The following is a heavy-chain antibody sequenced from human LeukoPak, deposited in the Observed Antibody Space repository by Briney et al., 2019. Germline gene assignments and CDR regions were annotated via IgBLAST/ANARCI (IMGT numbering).Heavy chain of an antibody. D-gene: IGHD2-21*01. CDR1: GFSISAYW. Sequence: GGSLRLSCAASGFSISAYWMTWVRQAPGKGLEWEANINQDGSEKYSVDSVKGRFTISRDNAKNSLYLQMDSLRAEDTAVYYCARDLVVVGSYFYYGMDVWGQGTTVTVSS. CDR3: ARDLVVVGSYFYYGMDV. CDR2: INQDGSEK. V-gene: IGHV3-7*01. J-gene: IGHJ6*02.